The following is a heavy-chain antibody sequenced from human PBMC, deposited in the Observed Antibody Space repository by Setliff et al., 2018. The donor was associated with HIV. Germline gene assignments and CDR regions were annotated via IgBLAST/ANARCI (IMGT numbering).Heavy chain of an antibody. CDR1: GYTFTTYG. D-gene: IGHD3-10*01. V-gene: IGHV1-18*01. Sequence: ASVKVSCKASGYTFTTYGITWVRQAPGQGLEWMGWISAYNGNTNYAQKLQGRVTMTTDTSTSTAYMELRSLRSDDTAVYYCVAEMADGIYYFYIWGQGTMVTVSS. CDR3: VAEMADGIYYFYI. J-gene: IGHJ3*02. CDR2: ISAYNGNT.